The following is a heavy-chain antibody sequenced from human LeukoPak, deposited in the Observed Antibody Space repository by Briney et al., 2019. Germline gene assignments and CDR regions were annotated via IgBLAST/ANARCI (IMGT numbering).Heavy chain of an antibody. V-gene: IGHV1-18*01. CDR1: GGTFSSYA. D-gene: IGHD5-18*01. CDR3: AREEGYSYALDY. CDR2: ISAYNGNT. J-gene: IGHJ4*02. Sequence: ASVKVSCKASGGTFSSYAISWVRQAPGQGLEWMGWISAYNGNTNYAQKLQGRVTMTTDTSTSTAYMELRSLRSDDTAVYYCAREEGYSYALDYWGQGTLVTVSS.